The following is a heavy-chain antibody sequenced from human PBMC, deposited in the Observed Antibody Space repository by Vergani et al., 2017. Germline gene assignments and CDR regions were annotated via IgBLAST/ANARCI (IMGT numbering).Heavy chain of an antibody. CDR2: IGYDGRIK. Sequence: QVQLVETGGGVVQPGGSLRLYCATSGFSFNTYGAHWVRQAPGKGLEWVAFIGYDGRIKYNVDSVNGRFTISRDNSKKMMSLQMNSLRVEDTAVYYCARGGKGIIMVVPSTHLWGQGTQVSVS. CDR3: ARGGKGIIMVVPSTHL. D-gene: IGHD2-15*01. CDR1: GFSFNTYG. V-gene: IGHV3-30*02. J-gene: IGHJ4*02.